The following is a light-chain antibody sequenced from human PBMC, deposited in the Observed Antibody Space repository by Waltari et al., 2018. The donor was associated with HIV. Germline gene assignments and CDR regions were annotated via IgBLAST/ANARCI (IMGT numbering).Light chain of an antibody. CDR3: QQHDVSPYT. V-gene: IGKV4-1*01. CDR1: QRLYTSNNKNS. J-gene: IGKJ2*01. Sequence: DIVMTQSPVSLDVSLGERATIHCRSSQRLYTSNNKNSLAWYQQKPGQPPKLLIYWASTRSTGVPDRCTGSGSGTEFTLSISSLQAEDVAVYYCQQHDVSPYTFGQGTKV. CDR2: WAS.